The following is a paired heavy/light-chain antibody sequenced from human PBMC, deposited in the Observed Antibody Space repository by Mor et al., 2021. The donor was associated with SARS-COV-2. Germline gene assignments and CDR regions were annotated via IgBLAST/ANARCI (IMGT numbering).Heavy chain of an antibody. V-gene: IGHV3-74*01. CDR1: GFTFSSYW. Sequence: EVQLVESGGGLVQPGGSLRLSCAVSGFTFSSYWMHWVRQAPGEALVWVSRINTDGRTTNYAGSVKGRFTVSRDNAKNTLYLQMNSLRAEDTAVYFCARDFSWGQPDYWGQGTLVTVSS. J-gene: IGHJ4*02. D-gene: IGHD3-16*01. CDR3: ARDFSWGQPDY. CDR2: INTDGRTT.
Light chain of an antibody. V-gene: IGLV2-14*03. Sequence: QSALTQPASVSGSPGQSITISCTGTSSDVGSYNYVAWYQQHPGKAPKRMIYDVSNRPSGVPNRFSGSKSGNTASLTISGLQAEDEADYYCSSYTTDSYIFGTGTKVTVL. CDR1: SSDVGSYNY. CDR2: DVS. J-gene: IGLJ1*01. CDR3: SSYTTDSYI.